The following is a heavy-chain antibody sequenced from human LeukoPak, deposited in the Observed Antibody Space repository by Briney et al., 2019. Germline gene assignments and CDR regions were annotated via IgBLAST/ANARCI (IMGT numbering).Heavy chain of an antibody. CDR3: AKVGIVVVPAASYYFDY. J-gene: IGHJ4*02. CDR1: GFTFSSYA. Sequence: PGGSLRLSCAASGFTFSSYAMSWVRQAPGKGLEWVSAISGSGGSTYYADSVKGRFTISRDNSKNTLYLQMNSLRAEDTAVYYCAKVGIVVVPAASYYFDYWGQGTLVTVSS. CDR2: ISGSGGST. D-gene: IGHD2-2*01. V-gene: IGHV3-23*01.